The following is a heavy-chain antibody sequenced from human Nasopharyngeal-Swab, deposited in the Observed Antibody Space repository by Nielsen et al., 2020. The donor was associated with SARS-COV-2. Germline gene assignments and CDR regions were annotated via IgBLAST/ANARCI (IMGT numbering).Heavy chain of an antibody. V-gene: IGHV3-21*01. CDR2: ISSSSSYI. D-gene: IGHD3-22*01. CDR3: ARDPADYDSSGYMIS. Sequence: WIRQPPGKGLEWVSSISSSSSYIYYADSVKGRFTISRDNAKNSLYLQMNSLRAKDTAVYYCARDPADYDSSGYMISWGQGTLVTVSS. J-gene: IGHJ4*02.